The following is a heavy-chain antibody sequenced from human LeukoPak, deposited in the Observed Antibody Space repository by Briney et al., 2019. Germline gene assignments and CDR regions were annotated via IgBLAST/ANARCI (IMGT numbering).Heavy chain of an antibody. J-gene: IGHJ4*02. CDR3: ARDRDWSFDY. D-gene: IGHD3-9*01. Sequence: GGSLRLSCAASGFSFSGYSMNWVRQAPGKGLEGFGHIIGTSSAMNYAASVRGRFTISRDNAKNALFLEMSSLRAEDTAVYYCARDRDWSFDYWGQGTLVTVSS. CDR1: GFSFSGYS. CDR2: IIGTSSAM. V-gene: IGHV3-48*04.